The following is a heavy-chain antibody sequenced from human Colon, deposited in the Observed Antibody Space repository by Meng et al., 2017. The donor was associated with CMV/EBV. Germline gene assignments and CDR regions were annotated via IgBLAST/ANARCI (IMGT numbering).Heavy chain of an antibody. V-gene: IGHV3-23*01. CDR3: AKASSNFPYYSMDF. CDR1: GFTFSVFA. J-gene: IGHJ6*02. Sequence: GESLKISCAASGFTFSVFAMHWVRQAPGKGLEWVSAISGGGTSTYYADSVKGRFTISRDNSNNTLFLQLSSLRADDTALYYCAKASSNFPYYSMDFWGQGTPVTVSS. D-gene: IGHD4-11*01. CDR2: ISGGGTST.